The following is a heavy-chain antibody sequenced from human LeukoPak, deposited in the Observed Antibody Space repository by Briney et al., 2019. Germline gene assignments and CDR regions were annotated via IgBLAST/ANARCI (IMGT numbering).Heavy chain of an antibody. J-gene: IGHJ5*02. CDR1: GGTFSSNT. D-gene: IGHD3-3*01. CDR2: IIPIFGTA. V-gene: IGHV1-69*05. Sequence: SVKVSCKASGGTFSSNTLAWVRQAPGQGLEWMGGIIPIFGTANYAQKFQDRVTITTDDSASTGYMELSSLRSEDTAVYYCARGPSITIFGVVMYTWFDPWGQGTPVSVSS. CDR3: ARGPSITIFGVVMYTWFDP.